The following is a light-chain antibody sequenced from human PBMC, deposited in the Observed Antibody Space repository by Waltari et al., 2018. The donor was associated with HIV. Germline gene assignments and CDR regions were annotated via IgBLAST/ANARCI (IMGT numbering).Light chain of an antibody. CDR1: SSNIGAHYD. J-gene: IGLJ3*02. CDR2: GNN. V-gene: IGLV1-40*01. Sequence: QSVLTQPPSVSGAPGQRVTISCPGSSSNIGAHYDVHWSQQLPGPAPKLLIYGNNNRPSGVPDRFSGSKSGTSASLAITGLQAEDEADYYCQSYDSSLSGSGVFGGGTKLTVL. CDR3: QSYDSSLSGSGV.